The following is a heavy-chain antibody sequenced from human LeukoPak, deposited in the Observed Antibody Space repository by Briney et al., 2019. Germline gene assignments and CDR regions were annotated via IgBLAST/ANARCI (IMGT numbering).Heavy chain of an antibody. Sequence: ASVKVSCKASGYTFTSYDINCVRQATGQGLEWMGWMNPNSGNTGYTQNFQGRVTITRNTSISTAYMELSSLRSEDTAVYYCARAAGIRPGYIDYWGQGTLVTVSS. CDR3: ARAAGIRPGYIDY. V-gene: IGHV1-8*01. J-gene: IGHJ4*02. CDR1: GYTFTSYD. CDR2: MNPNSGNT.